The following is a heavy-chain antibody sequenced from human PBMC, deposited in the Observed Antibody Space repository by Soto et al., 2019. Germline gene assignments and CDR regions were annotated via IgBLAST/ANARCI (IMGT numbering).Heavy chain of an antibody. CDR3: AKPQSIQDYYYGMDV. Sequence: SVKVSCKASGGTFSSYAISWVRQAPGQGLEWMGGIIAIFGTADYAQKFQGRVTITADESTSTAYMELSSLRSEDTAVYYCAKPQSIQDYYYGMDVWGQGTTVTV. J-gene: IGHJ6*02. CDR1: GGTFSSYA. D-gene: IGHD6-6*01. V-gene: IGHV1-69*13. CDR2: IIAIFGTA.